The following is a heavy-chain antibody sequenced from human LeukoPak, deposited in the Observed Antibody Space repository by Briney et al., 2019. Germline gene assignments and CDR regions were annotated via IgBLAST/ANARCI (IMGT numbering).Heavy chain of an antibody. J-gene: IGHJ3*02. V-gene: IGHV1-69*13. CDR2: IIPIFGTA. CDR1: GGTFSSYA. D-gene: IGHD3-22*01. CDR3: ARNKYYYDSRGAFDI. Sequence: ASVKVSCKASGGTFSSYAISWVRQAPGQGLEWMGGIIPIFGTANYAQKFQGRVTITADESTSTAYMELSSLRSEDTAVYYCARNKYYYDSRGAFDIWGQGTMVTVSS.